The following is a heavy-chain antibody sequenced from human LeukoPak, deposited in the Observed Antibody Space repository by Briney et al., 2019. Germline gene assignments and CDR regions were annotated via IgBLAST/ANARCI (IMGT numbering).Heavy chain of an antibody. CDR1: GFTFESYW. J-gene: IGHJ4*02. V-gene: IGHV3-7*01. CDR2: IKQDGSEK. CDR3: GRVHPGDADY. D-gene: IGHD1-26*01. Sequence: TGGSLRLSCAASGFTFESYWMSWVRQAPGKGLEWVANIKQDGSEKHYVDSVKGRFTISRDNAKNSLFLQMNSLGAEDTAVYHCGRVHPGDADYWGQGTLVTVSS.